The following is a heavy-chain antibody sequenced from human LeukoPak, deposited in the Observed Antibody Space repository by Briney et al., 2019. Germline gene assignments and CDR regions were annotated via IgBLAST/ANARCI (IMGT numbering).Heavy chain of an antibody. D-gene: IGHD3-9*01. Sequence: SETLSLTCAVYGGSFSGYYWSWIRQPPGKGLEWIGEINHSGSTNYNPSLKSRVTISVDTSKNQFSLKLSSVTAADTAVYYCARVPGILTGLRYFDYWGQGTLVTVFS. J-gene: IGHJ4*02. CDR3: ARVPGILTGLRYFDY. V-gene: IGHV4-34*01. CDR2: INHSGST. CDR1: GGSFSGYY.